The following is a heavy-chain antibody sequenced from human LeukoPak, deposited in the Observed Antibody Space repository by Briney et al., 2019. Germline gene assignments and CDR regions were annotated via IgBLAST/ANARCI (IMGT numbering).Heavy chain of an antibody. CDR1: GGSIGSGDYY. J-gene: IGHJ3*02. CDR2: IYYSGST. D-gene: IGHD1-26*01. V-gene: IGHV4-30-4*08. Sequence: PSQTLSLTCTVSGGSIGSGDYYWSWIRQPPGKGLEWIGYIYYSGSTYYNPSLKSRVTISVDTSKNQFSLKLSSVTAADTAVYYCARVRVGAKDAFDIWGQGTMVTVSS. CDR3: ARVRVGAKDAFDI.